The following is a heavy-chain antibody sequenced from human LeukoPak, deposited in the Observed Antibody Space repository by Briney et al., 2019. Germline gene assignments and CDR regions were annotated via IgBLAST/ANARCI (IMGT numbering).Heavy chain of an antibody. CDR3: ARGKDIVVVPAALPSFDP. J-gene: IGHJ5*02. CDR1: GGTFSSYA. CDR2: IIPIFGTA. V-gene: IGHV1-69*05. Sequence: GASVKVSCKASGGTFSSYAISWVRQAPGQGLEWMGGIIPIFGTANYAQKFQGRVTITTDESTSTAYMELSSLRSEDTAVYYCARGKDIVVVPAALPSFDPWGQGTLVTVSS. D-gene: IGHD2-2*01.